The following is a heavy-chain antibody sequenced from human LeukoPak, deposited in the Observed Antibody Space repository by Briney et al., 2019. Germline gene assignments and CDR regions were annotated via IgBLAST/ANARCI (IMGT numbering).Heavy chain of an antibody. V-gene: IGHV3-7*01. J-gene: IGHJ4*02. CDR2: IRPDGGEK. CDR3: ARDLIAVAENY. D-gene: IGHD6-19*01. CDR1: GFTFSNYW. Sequence: GSLRLSCVVSGFTFSNYWMSWVRQAPGKGLEWVINIRPDGGEKYFVDSVKGRFTISRDNAKNSLYLQMNSLRAEDTAVYYCARDLIAVAENYWGQGTLVTVSS.